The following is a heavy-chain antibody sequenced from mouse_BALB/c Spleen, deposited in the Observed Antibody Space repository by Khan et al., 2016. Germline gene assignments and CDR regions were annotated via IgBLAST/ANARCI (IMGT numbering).Heavy chain of an antibody. CDR3: ARAGYYGYLVN. V-gene: IGHV4-1*02. CDR2: INPDSSTI. Sequence: EVKLLESGGGLVQPGGSLKLSCAATGFDFSRYWMSWVRQAPGKGLEWIGEINPDSSTINYTPSLKDKFIISRDNAKNTLYLQMSKVRSEDTVLXYCARAGYYGYLVNWGQGTLVTVSA. CDR1: GFDFSRYW. D-gene: IGHD1-1*01. J-gene: IGHJ3*01.